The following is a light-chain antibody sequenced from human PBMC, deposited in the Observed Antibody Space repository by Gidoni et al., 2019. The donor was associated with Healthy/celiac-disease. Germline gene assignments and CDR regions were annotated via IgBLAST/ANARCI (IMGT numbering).Light chain of an antibody. CDR2: DAS. V-gene: IGKV3-11*01. CDR3: QQRSNWWT. CDR1: QSVSSY. J-gene: IGKJ1*01. Sequence: EIVLTQSPATLSLSPGERATLSCRASQSVSSYLAWYQQKPGQAPRLLIYDASNRATGIPARFSGSWSGTDFTLTISSLEPEDCAVYYCQQRSNWWTFGQGTKVEIK.